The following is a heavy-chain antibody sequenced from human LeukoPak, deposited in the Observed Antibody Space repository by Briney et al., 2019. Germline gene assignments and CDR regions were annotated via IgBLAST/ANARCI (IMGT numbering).Heavy chain of an antibody. V-gene: IGHV4-61*02. CDR3: ARVASRDVYGDYYDY. CDR1: GGSITSGNFY. CDR2: IYTSGST. Sequence: PSETLSLTCTVSGGSITSGNFYWSWIRQPAGKGLEWIGRIYTSGSTDYNPSLKSRVTISVDTSKNQFSLRLSSVTAADTAVYYCARVASRDVYGDYYDYWGQGTLVTVSS. J-gene: IGHJ4*02. D-gene: IGHD5-24*01.